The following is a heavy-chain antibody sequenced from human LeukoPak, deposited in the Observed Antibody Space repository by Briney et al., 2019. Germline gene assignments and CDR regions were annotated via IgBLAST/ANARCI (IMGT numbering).Heavy chain of an antibody. J-gene: IGHJ4*02. D-gene: IGHD1-26*01. Sequence: PGGSLRLSCAASGFTFSSYSMNWVRQAPGKGLEWVGRIKAKPHGGTTDYAAPVKGRFTISRDDSKNTLYLQMNSLKTEDTAVYYCTTDGVGIEGATFDYWGQGILVTVSS. CDR3: TTDGVGIEGATFDY. CDR2: IKAKPHGGTT. V-gene: IGHV3-15*01. CDR1: GFTFSSYS.